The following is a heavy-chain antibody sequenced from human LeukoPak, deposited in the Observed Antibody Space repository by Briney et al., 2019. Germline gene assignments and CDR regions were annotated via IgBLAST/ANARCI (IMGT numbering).Heavy chain of an antibody. J-gene: IGHJ4*02. CDR2: INPNNGGT. CDR3: ARDHGYSYGYGIGY. Sequence: ASVKVSCKASGYTFTGYYMHWVRQAPGQGLEWMGWINPNNGGTNYAQKFQGRVTMTRDTSISTAYMELSRLRSDDTAVYYCARDHGYSYGYGIGYWGQGTLVTVSS. V-gene: IGHV1-2*02. D-gene: IGHD5-18*01. CDR1: GYTFTGYY.